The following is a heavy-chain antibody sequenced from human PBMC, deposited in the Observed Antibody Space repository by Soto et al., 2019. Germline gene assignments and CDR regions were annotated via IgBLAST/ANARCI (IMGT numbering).Heavy chain of an antibody. CDR2: IYSGGST. D-gene: IGHD2-21*02. V-gene: IGHV3-53*01. J-gene: IGHJ4*02. Sequence: PGGSLRLSCAASGCTVSSNYMSWVRQAPGKGLEWVSVIYSGGSTYYADSVKGRFTISRDNSKNTLYLQMNSLRAEDTAVYYCARESTYCGGDCYRGLDYWGQGTLVTVSS. CDR3: ARESTYCGGDCYRGLDY. CDR1: GCTVSSNY.